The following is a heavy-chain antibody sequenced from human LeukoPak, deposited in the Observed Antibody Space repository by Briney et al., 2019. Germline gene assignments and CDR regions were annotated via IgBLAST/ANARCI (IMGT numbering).Heavy chain of an antibody. CDR1: GYTFTDYY. CDR2: INPNSGGT. D-gene: IGHD2-15*01. J-gene: IGHJ5*02. CDR3: ARPSLACCSGGSKNWFDP. Sequence: ASVKVSCKASGYTFTDYYVHWVRQAPGQGREGRGGINPNSGGTNYAQKFQGRVTMTRDTYISTDSMELSRLRSDDTDVYYCARPSLACCSGGSKNWFDPWGQGTLVTVSS. V-gene: IGHV1-2*02.